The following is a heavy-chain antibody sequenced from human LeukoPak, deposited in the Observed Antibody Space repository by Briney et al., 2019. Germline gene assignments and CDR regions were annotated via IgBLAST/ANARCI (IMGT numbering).Heavy chain of an antibody. D-gene: IGHD6-13*01. V-gene: IGHV4-39*07. CDR1: GGSISSSSFY. J-gene: IGHJ5*02. Sequence: PSETLSLTCTVSGGSISSSSFYWGWIRQPPGKGLSWIGEINHSGSTNYNPSLKSRVTISIDTSKNQFSLKLSSVTAADTAVYYCAREANIAAAIVWFDPWGQGTLVTVSS. CDR3: AREANIAAAIVWFDP. CDR2: INHSGST.